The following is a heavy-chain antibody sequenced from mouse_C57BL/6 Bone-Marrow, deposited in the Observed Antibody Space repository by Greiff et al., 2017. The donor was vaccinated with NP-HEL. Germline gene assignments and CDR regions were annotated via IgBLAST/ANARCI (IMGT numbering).Heavy chain of an antibody. CDR1: GFTFSNYW. CDR2: IRLKSDNYAT. V-gene: IGHV6-3*01. CDR3: TAWDDYAMDY. Sequence: EVKLQESGGGLVQPGGSMKLSCVASGFTFSNYWMNWVRQSPEKGLEWVAQIRLKSDNYATHYAESVKGRFTISRDDSKSSVYLQMNNLRAEDTGIYYCTAWDDYAMDYWGQGTSVTVSS. D-gene: IGHD4-1*01. J-gene: IGHJ4*01.